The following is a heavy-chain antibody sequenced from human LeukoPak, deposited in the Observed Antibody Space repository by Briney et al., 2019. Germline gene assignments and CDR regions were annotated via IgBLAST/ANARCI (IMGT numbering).Heavy chain of an antibody. CDR2: MNPNSGNT. V-gene: IGHV1-8*01. D-gene: IGHD3-9*01. Sequence: ASVKVSCKASGYTFTSYDINWVRQATGQGLEWMGWMNPNSGNTGYAQKFQGRVTITTDESTSTAYMELSSLRSEDTAVYYCARGHPGYRETWAHWFDPWGQGTLVTVSS. CDR1: GYTFTSYD. J-gene: IGHJ5*02. CDR3: ARGHPGYRETWAHWFDP.